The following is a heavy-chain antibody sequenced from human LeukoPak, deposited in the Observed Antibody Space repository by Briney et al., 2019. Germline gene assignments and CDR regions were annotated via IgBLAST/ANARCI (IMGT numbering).Heavy chain of an antibody. Sequence: PSETLSLTCTVSGDSVSSGSYYWTWIRQPPGKGLEWIGYIYYSGSTNYNTSLKSRVTISVDMSKNHFSLKLRSVTAADTAVYYCARSYLGSHYGRNYFDIWGQGTLVIVSS. CDR2: IYYSGST. D-gene: IGHD3-16*02. V-gene: IGHV4-61*03. CDR1: GDSVSSGSYY. J-gene: IGHJ4*02. CDR3: ARSYLGSHYGRNYFDI.